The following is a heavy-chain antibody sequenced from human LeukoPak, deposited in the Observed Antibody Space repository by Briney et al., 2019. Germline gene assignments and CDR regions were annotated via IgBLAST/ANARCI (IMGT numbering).Heavy chain of an antibody. CDR2: IKQDGSAK. Sequence: GGSLRLSCAASGFTFNRYWMSWVRQAPGKELQWVANIKQDGSAKYYVDSVKGRFTISRDNAKNSLYLQMNSLRAEDTAVYYCAKEAGFGYSSSWYFDYWGQGTLVTVSS. J-gene: IGHJ4*02. V-gene: IGHV3-7*01. D-gene: IGHD6-13*01. CDR3: AKEAGFGYSSSWYFDY. CDR1: GFTFNRYW.